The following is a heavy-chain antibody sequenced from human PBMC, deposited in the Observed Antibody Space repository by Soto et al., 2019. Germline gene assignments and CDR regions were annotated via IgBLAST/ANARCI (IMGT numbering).Heavy chain of an antibody. CDR2: INPNSGGT. CDR3: ARDLDSSSWYGWFDP. J-gene: IGHJ5*02. D-gene: IGHD6-13*01. V-gene: IGHV1-2*04. Sequence: ASVKVSCKASGYTFTGYYMHWVRQAPGQGLEWMGWINPNSGGTNYAQKFQGWVTMTRDTSISTAYMELSRLRSDDTAVYYCARDLDSSSWYGWFDPWGQGTLVTVSS. CDR1: GYTFTGYY.